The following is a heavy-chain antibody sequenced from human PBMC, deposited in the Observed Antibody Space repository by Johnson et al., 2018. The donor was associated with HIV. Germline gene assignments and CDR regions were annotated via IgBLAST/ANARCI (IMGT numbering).Heavy chain of an antibody. CDR1: GFTFSQYA. CDR2: ISYDGSNK. CDR3: ANNLQQLATKEAFDI. J-gene: IGHJ3*02. D-gene: IGHD6-13*01. V-gene: IGHV3-30*04. Sequence: QVQLVESGGGLVQPGESLRLSCVASGFTFSQYAMHWVRQAPGKGLEWVAVISYDGSNKYYADSVKGRFTISRDNSKNTLYLQMNSLRAEDTAVYYCANNLQQLATKEAFDIWGQGTMVTVAS.